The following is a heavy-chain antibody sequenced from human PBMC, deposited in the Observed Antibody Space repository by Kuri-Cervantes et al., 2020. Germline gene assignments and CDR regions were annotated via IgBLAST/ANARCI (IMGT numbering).Heavy chain of an antibody. CDR3: ARGYCSGGSCYFPFLEPRLYWYFDL. D-gene: IGHD2-15*01. CDR1: GGSFSGYY. V-gene: IGHV4-34*01. Sequence: SETLSLTCAVYGGSFSGYYCNWIRQPPGKGLEWIGEINHSGTTNYNPSLRSRVTISVDTSKNQFSLKLSSVTAADTAVYYCARGYCSGGSCYFPFLEPRLYWYFDLWGRGTLVTVSS. J-gene: IGHJ2*01. CDR2: INHSGTT.